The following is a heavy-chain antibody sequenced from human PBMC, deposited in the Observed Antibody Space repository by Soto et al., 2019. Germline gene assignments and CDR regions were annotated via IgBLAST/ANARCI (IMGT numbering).Heavy chain of an antibody. V-gene: IGHV3-30-3*01. CDR1: GFMFSAYA. CDR2: VSYDGTNK. Sequence: GGSLRLSCTASGFMFSAYAMLWVRQAPGKGLEWVAAVSYDGTNKYYADSLKGRFTISRDNSKNTLFLQMSSLTADDSAVYYCARDPSPYTSGWYGIDFWGLGTLVTVSS. J-gene: IGHJ4*01. CDR3: ARDPSPYTSGWYGIDF. D-gene: IGHD6-19*01.